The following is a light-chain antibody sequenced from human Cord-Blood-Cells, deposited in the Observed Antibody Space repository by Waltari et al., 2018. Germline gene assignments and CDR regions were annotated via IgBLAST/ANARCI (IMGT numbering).Light chain of an antibody. CDR2: GNN. J-gene: IGLJ2*01. Sequence: SSELTQDPAVSVALGQTVRITCQGDSPRSDYASWYQHKPGQATVLVIYGNNNRPSGIPDRFSGSSSGNTASLTITGAQAEEEAAYYCNSRYSSGNHVVFGGGTKLTVL. CDR3: NSRYSSGNHVV. V-gene: IGLV3-19*01. CDR1: SPRSDY.